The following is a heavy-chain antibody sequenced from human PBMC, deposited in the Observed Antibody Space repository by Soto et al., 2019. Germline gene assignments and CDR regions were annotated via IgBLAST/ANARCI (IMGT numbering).Heavy chain of an antibody. V-gene: IGHV3-30*18. D-gene: IGHD6-19*01. CDR3: AKGGRQWLVTSDFNY. CDR2: VSHDGRNT. CDR1: GFTFSDYA. J-gene: IGHJ4*02. Sequence: VQLVESGGGVVQPGRSLRLSCAASGFTFSDYAMHWVRQAPGKGLEWVAVVSHDGRNTHYADSVKGRFTISRAISKNTVSLEMTSLRAEDTAVYYCAKGGRQWLVTSDFNYWGQGALVTVSS.